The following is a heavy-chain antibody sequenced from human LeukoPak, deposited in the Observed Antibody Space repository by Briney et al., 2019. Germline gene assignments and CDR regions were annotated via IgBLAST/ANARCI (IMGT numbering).Heavy chain of an antibody. J-gene: IGHJ3*02. Sequence: ASVKVSCKASGYTFTSYGISWVRQAPGQGLEWMGWINPNSGGTNYAQKFQGRVTMTRDTSISTAYMELSRLRSDDTAVYYCARVPAGGIVGIWGQGTMVTVST. CDR3: ARVPAGGIVGI. CDR1: GYTFTSYG. D-gene: IGHD1-26*01. V-gene: IGHV1-2*02. CDR2: INPNSGGT.